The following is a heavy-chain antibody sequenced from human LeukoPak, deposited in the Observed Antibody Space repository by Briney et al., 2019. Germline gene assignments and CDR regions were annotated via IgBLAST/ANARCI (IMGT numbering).Heavy chain of an antibody. D-gene: IGHD2-15*01. CDR1: GFTFSSYS. V-gene: IGHV3-21*01. CDR3: ARPYSHRRLVVAATPPGY. CDR2: ISSSSSYI. J-gene: IGHJ4*02. Sequence: GGSLRLSCAASGFTFSSYSMNWVRQAPGKGLEWVSSISSSSSYIYYADSVKGRFTISRDNAKNSLYLQVNSLRAEDTAVYYCARPYSHRRLVVAATPPGYWGQGTLVTVSS.